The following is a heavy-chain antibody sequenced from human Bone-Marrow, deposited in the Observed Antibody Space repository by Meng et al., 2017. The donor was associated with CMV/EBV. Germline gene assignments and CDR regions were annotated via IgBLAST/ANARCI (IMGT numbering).Heavy chain of an antibody. D-gene: IGHD1-26*01. CDR3: ARVAVGGDFDY. Sequence: GESLKISCAASGFILTDNSMHWVRQAPGKGLEYVSAINYNDGKTYYADSVQGRFTISRDTSKNTVYLHMGSPRAEDMAVYYCARVAVGGDFDYWGQGTLVTVSS. CDR1: GFILTDNS. V-gene: IGHV3-64*02. CDR2: INYNDGKT. J-gene: IGHJ4*02.